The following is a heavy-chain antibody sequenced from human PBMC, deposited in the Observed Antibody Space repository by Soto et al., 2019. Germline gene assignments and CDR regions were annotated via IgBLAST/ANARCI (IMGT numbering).Heavy chain of an antibody. D-gene: IGHD2-21*02. Sequence: PGGSLRLSCAASGFTFSSYGMHWVRQAPGKGLEWVAVISYDGSNKYYADSVKGRFTISRDNSKNTLYLQMNSLRAEDTAVYYCARDTAYGMDVWGQGTTVTVSS. CDR2: ISYDGSNK. CDR1: GFTFSSYG. J-gene: IGHJ6*02. V-gene: IGHV3-30*03. CDR3: ARDTAYGMDV.